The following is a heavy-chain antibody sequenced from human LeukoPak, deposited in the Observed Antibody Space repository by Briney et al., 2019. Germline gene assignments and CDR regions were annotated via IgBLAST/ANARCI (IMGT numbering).Heavy chain of an antibody. V-gene: IGHV3-21*06. CDR1: GSIFITIS. CDR3: AKVGTGNQYGSGDFDL. CDR2: KSRSSSSI. D-gene: IGHD3-10*01. J-gene: IGHJ4*02. Sequence: PGGSRRLSCAASGSIFITISMNWFRRAPGKGLGGFSAKSRSSSSIKYADSVKGRFTISRDDAKSSVYLEMNSLRADDTAVYYCAKVGTGNQYGSGDFDLWGQGSLVTVSS.